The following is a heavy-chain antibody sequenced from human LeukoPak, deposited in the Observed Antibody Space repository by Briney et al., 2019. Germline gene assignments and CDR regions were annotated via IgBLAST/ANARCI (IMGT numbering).Heavy chain of an antibody. V-gene: IGHV4-39*01. CDR1: GGSISSTSYH. J-gene: IGHJ4*02. Sequence: PSETLSLTCAVSGGSISSTSYHWAWIRQPPGKGLEWIGSIYYSGSTYYNPSLRSRVTISVDTSKNQFSLKLSSVTAADTAVYYCASHDVGVGYALDYWGQGTLVTVSS. CDR3: ASHDVGVGYALDY. CDR2: IYYSGST. D-gene: IGHD3-16*01.